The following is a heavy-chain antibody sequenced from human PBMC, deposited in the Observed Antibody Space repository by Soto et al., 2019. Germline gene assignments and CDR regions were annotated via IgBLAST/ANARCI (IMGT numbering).Heavy chain of an antibody. CDR2: IYYSGST. D-gene: IGHD3-3*01. CDR3: GRHMTPTIFGVARYFDY. V-gene: IGHV4-59*08. Sequence: SETLSLTCTVSGGSISSYYWSLIRQPPGKGLEWIGYIYYSGSTNYNPSLKSRVTISVDTSKNQFSLKLSSVTAADTAVYYCGRHMTPTIFGVARYFDYWGQGTLVTVSS. J-gene: IGHJ4*02. CDR1: GGSISSYY.